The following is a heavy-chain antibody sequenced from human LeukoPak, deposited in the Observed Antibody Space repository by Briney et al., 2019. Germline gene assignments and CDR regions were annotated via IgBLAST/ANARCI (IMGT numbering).Heavy chain of an antibody. J-gene: IGHJ4*02. V-gene: IGHV4-39*07. Sequence: PSETLSLTCTVSGGSISSSSYYWGWIRQSPGKGLEWIGSIYYSGSTYYNPPLKSRVTISVDTSKNQFSLKLSSVTAADTAVYYCARDVWELPTKAVDYWGQGTLVTVSS. CDR2: IYYSGST. CDR3: ARDVWELPTKAVDY. CDR1: GGSISSSSYY. D-gene: IGHD1-26*01.